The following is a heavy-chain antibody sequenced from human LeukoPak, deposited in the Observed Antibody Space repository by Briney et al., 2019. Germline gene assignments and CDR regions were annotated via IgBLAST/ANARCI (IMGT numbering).Heavy chain of an antibody. D-gene: IGHD6-19*01. CDR3: AKRRAVTDTGGFDV. V-gene: IGHV3-23*01. J-gene: IGHJ3*01. CDR1: GFTFTNYP. CDR2: IIDSGRT. Sequence: GGSLRLSCAASGFTFTNYPMSWVRQAPGKGLEWVSRIIDSGRTYYAEFVKGRFTISRDNSKNTLYLQMNSLRAEDTAVYYCAKRRAVTDTGGFDVWGQGTMVTVSS.